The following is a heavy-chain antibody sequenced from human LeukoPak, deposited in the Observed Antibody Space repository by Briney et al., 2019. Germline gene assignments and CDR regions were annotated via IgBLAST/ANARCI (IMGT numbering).Heavy chain of an antibody. CDR2: ICYSGST. Sequence: KPSETLSLTCTVSGGSISSSSYYWGWIRQPPGKGLEWIGSICYSGSTYYNPSLKSRVTISVDTSKNQFSLKLSSVTAADTAVYYCASLHHAGVTTSRVYPDYWGQGTLVTVSS. CDR1: GGSISSSSYY. J-gene: IGHJ4*02. V-gene: IGHV4-39*01. CDR3: ASLHHAGVTTSRVYPDY. D-gene: IGHD4-17*01.